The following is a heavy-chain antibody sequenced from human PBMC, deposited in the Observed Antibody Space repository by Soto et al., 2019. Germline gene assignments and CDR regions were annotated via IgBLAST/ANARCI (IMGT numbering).Heavy chain of an antibody. Sequence: QVQLQESGPGLVKPSETLSLTCTVSGGSINSYYWSWIRQPPGKGLEWIGYIYYSGSTNYNPSLRSRAPVSVDTSKNQFTLKLSSVSAADTAVYYCARVPWQWLGGYAFDIWGQGTMVTVSS. V-gene: IGHV4-59*01. CDR3: ARVPWQWLGGYAFDI. CDR2: IYYSGST. D-gene: IGHD6-19*01. J-gene: IGHJ3*02. CDR1: GGSINSYY.